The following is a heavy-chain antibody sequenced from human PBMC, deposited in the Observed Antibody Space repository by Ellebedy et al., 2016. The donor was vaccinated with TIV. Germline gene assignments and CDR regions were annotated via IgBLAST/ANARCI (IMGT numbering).Heavy chain of an antibody. CDR1: GYSFTSYW. J-gene: IGHJ4*02. CDR3: ARHMNTAMTNDY. V-gene: IGHV5-10-1*01. CDR2: IDPSDSYT. D-gene: IGHD5-18*01. Sequence: GESLKISCKGSGYSFTSYWISWVRQMSGKGLEWMGRIDPSDSYTNYSPSFQGHVTISADKFNSTAHLQWSSLKASDTAMYYCARHMNTAMTNDYWGQGTLVTVSS.